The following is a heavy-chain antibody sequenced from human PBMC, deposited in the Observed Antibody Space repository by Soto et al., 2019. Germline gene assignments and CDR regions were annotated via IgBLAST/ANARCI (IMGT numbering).Heavy chain of an antibody. V-gene: IGHV1-18*01. D-gene: IGHD6-13*01. Sequence: QVQLVQSGAEVKKPGASVKVSCRTSGFTFTNHGFTWVRQAPGQGLEWMGWISGNDGNTKYARNFQGRVTLTIDKSTTTVYMELTSLRADDTAVYYCARRWESSTGYLDHWGHGTLVTVSS. CDR3: ARRWESSTGYLDH. J-gene: IGHJ4*01. CDR2: ISGNDGNT. CDR1: GFTFTNHG.